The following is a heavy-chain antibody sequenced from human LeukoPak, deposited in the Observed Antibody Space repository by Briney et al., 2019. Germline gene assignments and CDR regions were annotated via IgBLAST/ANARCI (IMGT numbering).Heavy chain of an antibody. D-gene: IGHD3-10*01. J-gene: IGHJ5*02. CDR2: ISSSSSYI. V-gene: IGHV3-21*01. CDR1: GFTFSSYS. Sequence: KPGGSLRLSCAASGFTFSSYSMNWVRQAPGKGLEWVSSISSSSSYIYYADSVKGRFTIFRDNAKNSLYLQMNSLRAEDTAVYYCARDTYGSGSFSPFDPWGQGTLVTVSS. CDR3: ARDTYGSGSFSPFDP.